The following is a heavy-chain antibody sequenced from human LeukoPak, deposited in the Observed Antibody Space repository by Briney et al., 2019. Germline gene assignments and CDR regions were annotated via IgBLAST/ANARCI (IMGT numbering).Heavy chain of an antibody. CDR3: ARAYADAFDI. J-gene: IGHJ3*02. V-gene: IGHV4-59*01. D-gene: IGHD4-17*01. Sequence: SETLSLTCTVSGGAISSYYWSWIRQPPGKGLEWIGYIYYSGSTNYNPSLRSRVTISVDTSKNQFSLKLSSVTAADTAVYYCARAYADAFDIWGQGTMVTVSS. CDR1: GGAISSYY. CDR2: IYYSGST.